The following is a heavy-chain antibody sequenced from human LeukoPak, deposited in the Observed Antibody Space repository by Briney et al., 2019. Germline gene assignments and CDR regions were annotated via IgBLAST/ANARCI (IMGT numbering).Heavy chain of an antibody. CDR3: ARASGDFWSGYRPYYYYYYMDV. D-gene: IGHD3-3*01. CDR1: GGTFSSYA. J-gene: IGHJ6*03. V-gene: IGHV1-69*01. Sequence: SVKVSCKASGGTFSSYAISWVRQAPGQGLEWMGGIIPIFGTANYAQKFQGRVTITADESTSTAYMELRSLRSDDTAVYYCARASGDFWSGYRPYYYYYYMDVWGKGTTVTVSS. CDR2: IIPIFGTA.